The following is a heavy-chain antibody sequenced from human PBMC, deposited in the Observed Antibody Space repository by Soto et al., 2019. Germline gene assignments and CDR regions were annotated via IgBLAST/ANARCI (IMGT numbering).Heavy chain of an antibody. Sequence: QVTLKESGPVLVKPTETLTLTCTVSGFSLSNARMGVSWIRQPPGKALEWLAHIFSNDEKSYSTSLKSRLTISKXXSXSXXVLTMTNMDPVDTATYYCARATYYYDSSGQDAFDIWGQGTMVTVSS. CDR3: ARATYYYDSSGQDAFDI. CDR1: GFSLSNARMG. V-gene: IGHV2-26*01. D-gene: IGHD3-22*01. CDR2: IFSNDEK. J-gene: IGHJ3*02.